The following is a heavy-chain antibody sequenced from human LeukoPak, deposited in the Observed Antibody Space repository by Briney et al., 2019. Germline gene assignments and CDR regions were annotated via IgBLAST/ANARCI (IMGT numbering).Heavy chain of an antibody. D-gene: IGHD2-2*02. J-gene: IGHJ4*02. CDR1: GFTFSDYY. CDR3: VRDGCSSTSCYSVNDY. Sequence: GGSLRLSCAASGFTFSDYYMSWIRQAPGKGLEWISYISSDGTAMYYADSVKGRFTISRDNAKNSLYLQMNSLRAEDTAVYYCVRDGCSSTSCYSVNDYWGQGTLVTVSS. CDR2: ISSDGTAM. V-gene: IGHV3-11*04.